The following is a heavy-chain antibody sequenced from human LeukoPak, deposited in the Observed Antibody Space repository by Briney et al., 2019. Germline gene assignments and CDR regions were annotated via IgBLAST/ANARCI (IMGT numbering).Heavy chain of an antibody. CDR2: IWYDGSNQ. V-gene: IGHV3-33*08. J-gene: IGHJ4*02. CDR3: ARDVNRGYCSSGTCYPDY. D-gene: IGHD2-15*01. CDR1: GLTFSSSW. Sequence: GGSLRLSCAVSGLTFSSSWMDWVRRAPGKGLEWVALIWYDGSNQYYTDSVRGRFTISRDNSKNTLYLQMNSLRAEDTAIYYCARDVNRGYCSSGTCYPDYWGQGTLVTVSS.